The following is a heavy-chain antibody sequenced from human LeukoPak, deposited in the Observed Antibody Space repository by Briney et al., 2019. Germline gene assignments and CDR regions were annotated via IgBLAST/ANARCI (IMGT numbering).Heavy chain of an antibody. CDR3: AKGVKVPNY. Sequence: GGSLRLSCAASGFTFSSYAMSWVRQAPGKGLEWVSAISGSGGSTYYADSVKGRFSISRDNSNNTLYLHMNSLRAEDTAVYYCAKGVKVPNYWGQGTLVTVSS. CDR1: GFTFSSYA. V-gene: IGHV3-23*01. CDR2: ISGSGGST. J-gene: IGHJ4*02.